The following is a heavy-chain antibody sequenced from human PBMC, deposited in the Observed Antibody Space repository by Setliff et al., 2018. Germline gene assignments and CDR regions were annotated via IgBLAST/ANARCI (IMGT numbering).Heavy chain of an antibody. J-gene: IGHJ5*02. CDR2: INHSGST. Sequence: SETLSLTCAASGGSFSGYYWTWIRQPPGKGLEWIGEINHSGSTNYNPSLKSRVTISVDTSKNQFSLKVTSVTAADTAVYYCARHYSYRVVITSKRGWFDPWGQGTLVTVSS. V-gene: IGHV4-34*01. D-gene: IGHD3-22*01. CDR3: ARHYSYRVVITSKRGWFDP. CDR1: GGSFSGYY.